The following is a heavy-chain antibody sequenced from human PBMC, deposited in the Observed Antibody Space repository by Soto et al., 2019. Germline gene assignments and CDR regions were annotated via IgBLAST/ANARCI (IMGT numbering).Heavy chain of an antibody. J-gene: IGHJ4*02. V-gene: IGHV3-30*18. Sequence: QVQLVESGGGVVQPGRSLRLSCAASGFTFSSYGMHWVRQAPGKGLEWVAVISYDGSNKYYADSVKGRFTISRDSSKNTLYLQMNSLRAEDTAVYYCANGRDFDYWGQGTLVTVSS. CDR2: ISYDGSNK. CDR1: GFTFSSYG. CDR3: ANGRDFDY.